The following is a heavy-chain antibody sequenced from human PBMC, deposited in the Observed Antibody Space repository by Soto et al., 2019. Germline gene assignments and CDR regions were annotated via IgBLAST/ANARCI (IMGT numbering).Heavy chain of an antibody. V-gene: IGHV3-74*01. CDR2: IKTDGSYT. CDR1: GFTFSTYW. J-gene: IGHJ4*02. CDR3: ETGGSGYFRY. D-gene: IGHD3-22*01. Sequence: EVQLVESGGGLVQPGGSLRLSCAASGFTFSTYWMHWVRQAPGKGLEWVSRIKTDGSYTNYADSVKGRFTISRDNAKNTLFLQMDSLGAEDTAVDLCETGGSGYFRYWGQGTLVTVSS.